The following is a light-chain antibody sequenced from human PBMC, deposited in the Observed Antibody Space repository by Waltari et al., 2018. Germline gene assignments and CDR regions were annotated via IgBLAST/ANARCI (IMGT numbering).Light chain of an antibody. CDR1: SSNIGAGYD. Sequence: QTVLTQPPSVSGAPGQRVTISCTGSSSNIGAGYDVPWYQQLPGTAPQVIISDNSDRPSGVPDRFSGSKSDTSASLAITGLQAEDEADYYCQSYDTSLSGYVFGTGTKVTVL. V-gene: IGLV1-40*01. CDR3: QSYDTSLSGYV. J-gene: IGLJ1*01. CDR2: DNS.